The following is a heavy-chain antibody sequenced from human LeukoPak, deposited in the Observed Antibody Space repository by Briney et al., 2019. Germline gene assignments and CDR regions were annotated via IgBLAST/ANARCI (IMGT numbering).Heavy chain of an antibody. CDR3: ARAVADTEGSGY. CDR1: GGTFSSHA. D-gene: IGHD6-19*01. CDR2: IIPILGTT. J-gene: IGHJ4*02. V-gene: IGHV1-69*13. Sequence: ASVKVSCKTSGGTFSSHAISWVRQAPGQGLEWMGGIIPILGTTNYAQKLQGRVTIIADESTGTAYMVLSSLRSDDTAVYYCARAVADTEGSGYWGQGTLVTVSS.